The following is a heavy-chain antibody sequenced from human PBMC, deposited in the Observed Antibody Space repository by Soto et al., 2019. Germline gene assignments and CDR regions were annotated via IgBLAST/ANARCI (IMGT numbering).Heavy chain of an antibody. CDR3: AAGGLDLMDD. J-gene: IGHJ6*02. Sequence: QVQLVQSGADVKKPGASVKVSCKASGYTFTSYAMHWVRQAPGQRLEWMGWINAGNGNTKYSQKFQGRVTITRDTTPSTTYMRSRSMRSRVTAVCDCAAGGLDLMDDWGQGTTVTVSS. CDR2: INAGNGNT. V-gene: IGHV1-3*01. D-gene: IGHD3-16*01. CDR1: GYTFTSYA.